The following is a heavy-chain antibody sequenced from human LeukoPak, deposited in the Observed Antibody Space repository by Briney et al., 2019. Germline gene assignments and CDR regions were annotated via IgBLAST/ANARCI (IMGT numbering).Heavy chain of an antibody. CDR3: ARDDGGYCSGGSCLAPDY. Sequence: ASLKVSCKASGYTFTGYYMHWVRQAPGQGLEWMGWINPNSGGTSYAQKFQGRVTMTRDTSISTAYMELSRLRSDDTAVYYCARDDGGYCSGGSCLAPDYWGQGTLVTVSS. CDR1: GYTFTGYY. D-gene: IGHD2-15*01. J-gene: IGHJ4*02. CDR2: INPNSGGT. V-gene: IGHV1-2*02.